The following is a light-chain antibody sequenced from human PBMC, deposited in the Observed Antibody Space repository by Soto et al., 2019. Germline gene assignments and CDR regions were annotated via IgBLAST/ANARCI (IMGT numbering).Light chain of an antibody. V-gene: IGLV2-14*01. Sequence: QSALTQPASVSGSPGQPITISCTGTSSDVGSFDSVAWYQHNSGKAPKLMIYDVSNRPSGVSSRFSGSKSGNTASLSISGLQTEDEANYYCSSFTTSSTLVFGTGTKVTVL. CDR2: DVS. CDR1: SSDVGSFDS. J-gene: IGLJ1*01. CDR3: SSFTTSSTLV.